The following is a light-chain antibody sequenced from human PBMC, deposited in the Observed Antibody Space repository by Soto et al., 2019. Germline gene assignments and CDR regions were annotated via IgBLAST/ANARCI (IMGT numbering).Light chain of an antibody. Sequence: QSVLTQPRSVSGSPGQSVTISCTGTGNDVGGYDFVSWYQQHPGKAPKLMIYDVSKRPSGVPDRFSGSKSGNTASLTISGLQADDEADYYCCSYAGTYIVVFGRGTKLTVL. CDR1: GNDVGGYDF. J-gene: IGLJ2*01. CDR3: CSYAGTYIVV. CDR2: DVS. V-gene: IGLV2-11*01.